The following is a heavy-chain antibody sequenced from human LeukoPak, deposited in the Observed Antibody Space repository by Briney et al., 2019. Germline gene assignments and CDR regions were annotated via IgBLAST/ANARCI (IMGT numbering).Heavy chain of an antibody. CDR1: GVTLSNHA. CDR3: ARSYASGIHYMDV. Sequence: PGGSLRLSCVASGVTLSNHATHWVRQGPGTGLEYVSAISLTGDSTYYANSVKGRFTISRDDSKNTLYLQMGSLRAEDMAVYYCARSYASGIHYMDVWGKGSTVTVSS. V-gene: IGHV3-64*01. J-gene: IGHJ6*03. D-gene: IGHD3-10*01. CDR2: ISLTGDST.